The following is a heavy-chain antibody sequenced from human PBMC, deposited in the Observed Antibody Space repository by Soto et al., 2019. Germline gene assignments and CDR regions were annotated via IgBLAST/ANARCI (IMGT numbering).Heavy chain of an antibody. CDR2: IKQDGSEK. Sequence: EVQLVESGGALFRLGGSLSPPVAASGSTFISYWISWFPQPPGKGLEWVANIKQDGSEKYYVDSVKGRFTISRDNAKNSLYLQMNSLRAEDTAVYYCARGGYGDFDYWGQGTLVTVSS. CDR3: ARGGYGDFDY. D-gene: IGHD4-17*01. J-gene: IGHJ4*02. V-gene: IGHV3-7*03. CDR1: GSTFISYW.